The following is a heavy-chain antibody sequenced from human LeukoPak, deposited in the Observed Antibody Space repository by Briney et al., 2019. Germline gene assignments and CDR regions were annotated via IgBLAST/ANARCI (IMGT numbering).Heavy chain of an antibody. J-gene: IGHJ4*02. CDR2: ISISRSPI. V-gene: IGHV3-48*01. Sequence: PVGSLRLSRASSGFTFSSYSMNWVRQAPGKGVERVSYISISRSPIYYADSVKGRFTISRDNAKNSLYLQMNSLRAEDTAVYYCAREPGVDYYDRSGYYWIGYWGQGTLVTVSS. CDR1: GFTFSSYS. CDR3: AREPGVDYYDRSGYYWIGY. D-gene: IGHD3-22*01.